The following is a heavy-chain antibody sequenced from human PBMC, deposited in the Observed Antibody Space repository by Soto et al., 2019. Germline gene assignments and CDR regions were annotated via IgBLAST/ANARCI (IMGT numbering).Heavy chain of an antibody. CDR1: GFSLSTSGGG. J-gene: IGHJ5*02. CDR3: AHQSSSSIAARPAWFDP. V-gene: IGHV2-5*02. CDR2: IYWDDDK. D-gene: IGHD6-6*01. Sequence: QITLKESGPTLVKPTQTLTLTCTFSGFSLSTSGGGVGWIRQPPGKALEWLALIYWDDDKRYSPSLKSRLTITKDTSKQPVVLTMTNMDHVDTATYYRAHQSSSSIAARPAWFDPWGQGTLVTVSS.